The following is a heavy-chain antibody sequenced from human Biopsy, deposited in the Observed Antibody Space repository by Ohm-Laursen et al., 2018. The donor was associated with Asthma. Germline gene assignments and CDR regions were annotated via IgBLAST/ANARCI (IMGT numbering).Heavy chain of an antibody. Sequence: GSSVKVSRKTSGYTFNSAGITWVRQAPGQGLEWMGWISVYNGNTKVAQKLQDRVTMITDTSTSTAYMELRSLRSDDTAVYFCARAVDYSHYYGIDVWGQGTTVTVSS. CDR3: ARAVDYSHYYGIDV. D-gene: IGHD3-10*01. CDR1: GYTFNSAG. V-gene: IGHV1-18*01. J-gene: IGHJ6*02. CDR2: ISVYNGNT.